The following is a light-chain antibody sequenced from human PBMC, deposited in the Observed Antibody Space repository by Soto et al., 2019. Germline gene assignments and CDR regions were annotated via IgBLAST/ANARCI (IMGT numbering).Light chain of an antibody. V-gene: IGKV3-15*01. J-gene: IGKJ2*01. CDR3: QQYNDWPPKYT. Sequence: EIVMTQSPATLSVFPGERATLSCRASQSVSTNLAWYQQKPGQAPRLLIYGASNRATGIPARFSGSGSGTEFTLTISSLQSEDFAVYYCQQYNDWPPKYTFGQGTKLEIK. CDR2: GAS. CDR1: QSVSTN.